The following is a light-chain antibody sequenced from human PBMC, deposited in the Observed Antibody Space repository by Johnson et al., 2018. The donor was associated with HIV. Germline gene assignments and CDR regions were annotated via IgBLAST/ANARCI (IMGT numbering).Light chain of an antibody. CDR3: GTWDSSLVGV. CDR1: RSDIENKY. CDR2: DNN. V-gene: IGLV1-51*01. J-gene: IGLJ1*01. Sequence: QSVLTQAPSVSAAPGQKVTISCSGNRSDIENKYVSCHQQFPGTAPKFLIYDNNKRPSGIPDRFSGSKSGTSATLGITGLQTGDEADYYCGTWDSSLVGVFGTGSKVTVL.